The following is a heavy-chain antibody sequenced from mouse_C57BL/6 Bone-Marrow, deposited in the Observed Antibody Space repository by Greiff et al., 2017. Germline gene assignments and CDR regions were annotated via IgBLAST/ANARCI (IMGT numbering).Heavy chain of an antibody. V-gene: IGHV14-4*01. D-gene: IGHD1-1*01. CDR3: TSFTTVVEGSY. Sequence: SGAELVRPGASVKLSCTASGFNIKDDYMHWVKQRPEQGLEWIGWIDPENGDTEYASKFQGKATITADTSSNTAYLQLSSLTSEDTAVYYCTSFTTVVEGSYWGQGTLVTVSA. J-gene: IGHJ3*01. CDR2: IDPENGDT. CDR1: GFNIKDDY.